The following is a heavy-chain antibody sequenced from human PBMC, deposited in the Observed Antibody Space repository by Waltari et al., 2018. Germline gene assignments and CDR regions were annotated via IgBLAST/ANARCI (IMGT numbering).Heavy chain of an antibody. CDR1: GGSISSYY. J-gene: IGHJ4*02. Sequence: QVQLQESGPGLVKPSETLSLTCTVSGGSISSYYWSWIRQPPGKGLEWIVYIYYSGSTNYNPSLKSRVTISVDTSKNQFSLKLSSVTAADTAVYYCAREAYGSGSYYLFDYWGQGTLVTVSS. V-gene: IGHV4-59*01. CDR2: IYYSGST. CDR3: AREAYGSGSYYLFDY. D-gene: IGHD3-10*01.